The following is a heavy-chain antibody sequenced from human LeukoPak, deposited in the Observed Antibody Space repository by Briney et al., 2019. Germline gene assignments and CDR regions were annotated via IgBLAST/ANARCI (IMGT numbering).Heavy chain of an antibody. CDR1: GFTFSSYA. D-gene: IGHD3-22*01. CDR2: ISYDGSNK. V-gene: IGHV3-30-3*01. CDR3: ARVYDSSGYSYYYYYYGMDV. Sequence: PGGSLRLSCAASGFTFSSYAMHWVRQAPGKGLEWVAAISYDGSNKYYADSVKGRFTISRDNSKNTLYLQMNSLRAEDTAVYYCARVYDSSGYSYYYYYYGMDVWGQGTTVTVSS. J-gene: IGHJ6*02.